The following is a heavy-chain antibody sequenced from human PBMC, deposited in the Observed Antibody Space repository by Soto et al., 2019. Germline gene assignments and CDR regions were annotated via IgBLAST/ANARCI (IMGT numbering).Heavy chain of an antibody. CDR1: GYTFTSYG. CDR3: ARAGDCSGGSCYSRWFDP. J-gene: IGHJ5*02. Sequence: GASVKVSCKASGYTFTSYGISWARQAPGQGLEWMGWISAYNGNTNYAQKLQGRVTMTTDTSTSTAYMELRSLRSDDTAVYYCARAGDCSGGSCYSRWFDPWGQGTLVTVSS. CDR2: ISAYNGNT. D-gene: IGHD2-15*01. V-gene: IGHV1-18*04.